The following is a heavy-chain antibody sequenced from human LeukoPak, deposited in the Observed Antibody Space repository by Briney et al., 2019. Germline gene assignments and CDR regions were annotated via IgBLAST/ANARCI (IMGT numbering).Heavy chain of an antibody. J-gene: IGHJ4*02. CDR1: GFTFSSYS. D-gene: IGHD2-2*01. V-gene: IGHV3-21*01. CDR2: ISSSSSYI. Sequence: PGGSLRLSCAASGFTFSSYSMNWVRQAPGKGLGWVSSISSSSSYIYYADSVKGRFTISRDNAKNSLYLQMNSLRAEDTAVYYCARGGSDIVVVPAAPYWGQGTLVTVSS. CDR3: ARGGSDIVVVPAAPY.